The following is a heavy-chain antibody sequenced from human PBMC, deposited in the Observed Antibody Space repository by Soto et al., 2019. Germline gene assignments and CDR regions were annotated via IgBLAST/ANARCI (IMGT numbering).Heavy chain of an antibody. CDR3: ARLANHYYGSELLFGY. CDR1: GGSISSYY. J-gene: IGHJ4*02. CDR2: IYYSGST. Sequence: SETLSLTCTVSGGSISSYYWSWIRQPPGKGLEWIGYIYYSGSTNYNPSLKSRVTISVDTSKNQFSLKLSSVTAADTAVYYCARLANHYYGSELLFGYWGQGTLVTVSS. V-gene: IGHV4-59*08. D-gene: IGHD3-10*01.